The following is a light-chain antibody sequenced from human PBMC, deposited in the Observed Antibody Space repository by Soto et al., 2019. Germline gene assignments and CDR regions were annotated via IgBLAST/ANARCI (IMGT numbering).Light chain of an antibody. CDR3: QQYGSSPWT. V-gene: IGKV3-20*01. J-gene: IGKJ1*01. CDR1: QSVSSSY. Sequence: EIVLTQSPGTLSLSPGERATLSCRASQSVSSSYLAWYQQKPGQAPRLLIYCASSRATGIPDRFSGSGSGTDFTLTISRLEPEDFAVYYCQQYGSSPWTLGQGTTVEIK. CDR2: CAS.